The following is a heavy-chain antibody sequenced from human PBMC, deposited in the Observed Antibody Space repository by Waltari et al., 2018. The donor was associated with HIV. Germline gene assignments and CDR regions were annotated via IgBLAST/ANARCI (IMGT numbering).Heavy chain of an antibody. D-gene: IGHD3-22*01. CDR3: ARSPPQYDSSGYYCDY. CDR1: GSHLTIYG. Sequence: QVQLVQSGAEVKKPGASVKVSCKASGSHLTIYGFTWVRQAPGQGLEWMGWISAHNGNTNYAQKFQGRVTMTTDTSTSTAYMELRSLRSDDTAVYYCARSPPQYDSSGYYCDYWGQGTLVTVSS. J-gene: IGHJ4*02. CDR2: ISAHNGNT. V-gene: IGHV1-18*01.